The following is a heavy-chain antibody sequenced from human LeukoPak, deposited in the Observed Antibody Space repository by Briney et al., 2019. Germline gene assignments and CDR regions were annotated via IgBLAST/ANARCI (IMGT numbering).Heavy chain of an antibody. CDR1: GFTFSSYA. V-gene: IGHV3-23*01. CDR3: AMKRQQLDIDY. D-gene: IGHD6-13*01. J-gene: IGHJ4*02. CDR2: ISGSGGST. Sequence: GGSLRLSCAASGFTFSSYAMSWVRQAPGKGLQWVSAISGSGGSTYYADSVKGRFTISRDNTKNTLYLQMNSLRAEDTAVYYCAMKRQQLDIDYWGQGTLVTVSS.